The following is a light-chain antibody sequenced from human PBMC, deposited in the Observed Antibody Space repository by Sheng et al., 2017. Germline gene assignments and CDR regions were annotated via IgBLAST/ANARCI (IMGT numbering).Light chain of an antibody. CDR1: QSVSSN. CDR2: GAS. V-gene: IGKV3-15*01. J-gene: IGKJ4*01. Sequence: EIVMTQSPAILSVSPGERATLSCRASQSVSSNLAWYQQKPGQAPRLLMYGASTRATGTPARFSGSGSGTEFTLTISSLQSEDFAVYYCQQYDNWPPLTFGGGTRVEIK. CDR3: QQYDNWPPLT.